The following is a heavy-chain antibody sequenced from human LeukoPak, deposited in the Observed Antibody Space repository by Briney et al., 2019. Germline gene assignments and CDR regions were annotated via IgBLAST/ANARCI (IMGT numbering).Heavy chain of an antibody. CDR1: GYTFTSYG. CDR3: ARDPYYDILTGYRGYDY. D-gene: IGHD3-9*01. CDR2: ISAYNGNT. Sequence: ASVKVSCKASGYTFTSYGISWVRQAPGQGLEWMGWISAYNGNTNYAQKLQGRVNMTTDTSTSTAYMELRSLRSDDTAVYYCARDPYYDILTGYRGYDYWGQGTLVTVSS. J-gene: IGHJ4*02. V-gene: IGHV1-18*01.